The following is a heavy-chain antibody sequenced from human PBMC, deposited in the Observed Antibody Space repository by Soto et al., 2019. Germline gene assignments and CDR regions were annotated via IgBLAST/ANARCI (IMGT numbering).Heavy chain of an antibody. CDR2: IDWEDTK. CDR1: GFSLSGSGMR. Sequence: SGPTLVNPTQTLTLTCTFSGFSLSGSGMRVTWIRQPPGKALEWLARIDWEDTKLYSTSLKTRLTISKDTSKNQVVLTMTNVDPADTGTYYCARAFYGMDVWGQGTTVTVSS. V-gene: IGHV2-70*04. J-gene: IGHJ6*02. CDR3: ARAFYGMDV.